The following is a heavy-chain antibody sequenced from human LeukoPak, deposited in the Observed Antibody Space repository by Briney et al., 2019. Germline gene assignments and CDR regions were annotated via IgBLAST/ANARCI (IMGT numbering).Heavy chain of an antibody. D-gene: IGHD6-19*01. CDR2: IIPIFGTA. J-gene: IGHJ5*02. CDR3: AKDTGYSSGWANWFDP. V-gene: IGHV1-69*06. Sequence: SVKVSCKASGGTFSSYAISWVRQAPGQGLEWMGGIIPIFGTANYAQKFQGRVTITADKSTSTAYMELSSLRSEDTAVYYCAKDTGYSSGWANWFDPWGQGTLVTVSS. CDR1: GGTFSSYA.